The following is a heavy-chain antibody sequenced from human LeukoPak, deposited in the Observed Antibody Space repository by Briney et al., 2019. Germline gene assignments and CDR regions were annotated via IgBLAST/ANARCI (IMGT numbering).Heavy chain of an antibody. Sequence: GESLKISCKGSGYSFTNYWIAWVRQTPGKGLEWMGIIYPVDSDTRYSPSFQGQVTISADKSISTAYLQWSSLKASDTAMYYCARLQSSSSRYYYYYGMDVWGQGTTVTVSS. V-gene: IGHV5-51*01. CDR1: GYSFTNYW. CDR2: IYPVDSDT. D-gene: IGHD6-6*01. CDR3: ARLQSSSSRYYYYYGMDV. J-gene: IGHJ6*02.